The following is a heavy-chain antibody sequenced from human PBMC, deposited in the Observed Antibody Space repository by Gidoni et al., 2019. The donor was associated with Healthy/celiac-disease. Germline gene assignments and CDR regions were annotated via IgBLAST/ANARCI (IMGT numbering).Heavy chain of an antibody. Sequence: QVQLVQSGAEVKKPGSSVKVSCKASGGTFSSYTISWVRQAPGQGLEWMGRIIPILGIANYAQKFQGRVTITADKSTSTAYMELSSLRSEDTAVYYCARGIAVAGQFDYWGQGTLVTVSS. CDR2: IIPILGIA. V-gene: IGHV1-69*02. J-gene: IGHJ4*02. CDR1: GGTFSSYT. CDR3: ARGIAVAGQFDY. D-gene: IGHD6-19*01.